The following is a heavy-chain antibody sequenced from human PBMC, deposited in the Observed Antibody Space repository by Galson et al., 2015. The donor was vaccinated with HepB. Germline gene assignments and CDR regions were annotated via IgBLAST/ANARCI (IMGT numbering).Heavy chain of an antibody. V-gene: IGHV3-23*01. CDR1: AFAFSSYS. CDR2: ISDGGGRA. J-gene: IGHJ2*01. D-gene: IGHD6-13*01. CDR3: AKKAAVGSFWYFDL. Sequence: SLRLSCAASAFAFSSYSMNWVRQAPGQGLGWVSVISDGGGRAYYADSVKVRFTISRDNSKNTLYLQMKNLRAEDTAVDYCAKKAAVGSFWYFDLWGRGTLVTVSS.